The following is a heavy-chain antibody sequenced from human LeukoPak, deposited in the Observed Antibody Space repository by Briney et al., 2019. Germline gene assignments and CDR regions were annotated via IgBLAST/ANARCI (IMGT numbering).Heavy chain of an antibody. Sequence: GGSLRLSCAASGFTFSSYSMNWVRQAPGKGLEWVSSISSSSSYIYYADSVKGRFTISRDNAKNSPYLQMNSLRAEDTAVYYCARATFSSGWIFDYWGQGTLVTVSS. CDR2: ISSSSSYI. V-gene: IGHV3-21*01. J-gene: IGHJ4*02. D-gene: IGHD6-19*01. CDR1: GFTFSSYS. CDR3: ARATFSSGWIFDY.